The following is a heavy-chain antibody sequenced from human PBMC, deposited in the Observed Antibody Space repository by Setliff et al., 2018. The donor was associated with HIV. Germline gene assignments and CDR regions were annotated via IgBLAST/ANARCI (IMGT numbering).Heavy chain of an antibody. CDR1: GGSISSGSYY. Sequence: PSETLSLTCTVSGGSISSGSYYWSWIRQPAGKGLEWIGRIYTSGSTNYNPSLKSRVTISVDTSKNQFSLKLSSVTAADTAVYYCARDPYPERGAFDIWG. D-gene: IGHD1-1*01. V-gene: IGHV4-61*02. CDR3: ARDPYPERGAFDI. J-gene: IGHJ3*02. CDR2: IYTSGST.